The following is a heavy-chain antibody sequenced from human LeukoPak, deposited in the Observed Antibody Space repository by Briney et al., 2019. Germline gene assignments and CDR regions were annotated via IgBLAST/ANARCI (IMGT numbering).Heavy chain of an antibody. D-gene: IGHD5-18*01. CDR1: GFTFSSYA. CDR3: AKVVSGYSYGQGAFGAFDI. V-gene: IGHV3-30-3*01. Sequence: GGSLRLSCAASGFTFSSYAMHWVRQAPGKGLEWVAVISYDGSNKYYADSVKGRFTISRDNSKNTLYLQMNSLRAEDTAVYYCAKVVSGYSYGQGAFGAFDIWGQGTMVTVSS. CDR2: ISYDGSNK. J-gene: IGHJ3*02.